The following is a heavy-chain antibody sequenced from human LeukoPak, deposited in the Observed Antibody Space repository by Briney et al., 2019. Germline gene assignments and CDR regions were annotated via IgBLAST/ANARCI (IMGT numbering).Heavy chain of an antibody. CDR1: GGSIRSYY. V-gene: IGHV4-4*07. Sequence: SETLSLTCTVSGGSIRSYYWSWIRQPARKGLEWIGRIYTSGSTNYNPSLKSRVNMSVDTSKNQFSLKLSSVTAADPAVYYCARSSVPYYYDSSGYYDAFDIWGQGTMVTVSS. J-gene: IGHJ3*02. D-gene: IGHD3-22*01. CDR3: ARSSVPYYYDSSGYYDAFDI. CDR2: IYTSGST.